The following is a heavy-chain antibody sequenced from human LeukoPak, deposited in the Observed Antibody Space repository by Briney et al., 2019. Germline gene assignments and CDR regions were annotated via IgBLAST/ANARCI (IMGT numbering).Heavy chain of an antibody. D-gene: IGHD6-19*01. CDR1: GLTFSSYA. CDR3: AKKFPIAVAGYYGMDV. Sequence: GGSLRLSCAASGLTFSSYAMSWVRQAPGKGLEWVSAISGSGGSTYYADSVKGRFTISRDNSKNTLYLQMNSLRAEDTAVYYCAKKFPIAVAGYYGMDVWGQGTTVTVSS. V-gene: IGHV3-23*01. CDR2: ISGSGGST. J-gene: IGHJ6*02.